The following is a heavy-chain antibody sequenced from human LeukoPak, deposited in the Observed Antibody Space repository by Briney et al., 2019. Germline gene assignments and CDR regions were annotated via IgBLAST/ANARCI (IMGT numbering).Heavy chain of an antibody. CDR2: IYHSGST. CDR3: ARQVNVVVVAATFDY. V-gene: IGHV4-34*01. D-gene: IGHD2-15*01. CDR1: GGSFSGYY. J-gene: IGHJ4*02. Sequence: SETLSLTCAVYGGSFSGYYWSWIRQPPGKGLEWIGEIYHSGSTNYNPSLKSRVTISVDKSKNQFSLKLSSVTAADTAVYYCARQVNVVVVAATFDYWGQGTLVTVSS.